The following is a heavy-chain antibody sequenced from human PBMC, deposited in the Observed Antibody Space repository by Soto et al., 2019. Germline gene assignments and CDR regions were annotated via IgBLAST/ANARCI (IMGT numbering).Heavy chain of an antibody. CDR3: ARRWGEGRVDY. D-gene: IGHD3-10*01. CDR2: IYYSGST. CDR1: GGSISSYY. Sequence: PSETLSLTCTVSGGSISSYYWSWIRQPPGKGLEWIGYIYYSGSTNYNPSLKSRFTMAVDKSRNQFSLKLSSVTAADTAVYYCARRWGEGRVDYWGQGTLVTVSS. V-gene: IGHV4-59*12. J-gene: IGHJ4*02.